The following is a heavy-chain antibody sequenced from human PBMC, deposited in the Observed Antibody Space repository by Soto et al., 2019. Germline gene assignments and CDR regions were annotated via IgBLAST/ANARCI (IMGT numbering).Heavy chain of an antibody. CDR1: GYIFVNYG. CDR2: ISPYTGNT. D-gene: IGHD3-16*01. Sequence: QVQLVQSGDEVKKPGASVKVACKASGYIFVNYGIAWVRQAPGQGLEWMGWISPYTGNTHSATKVQGRLTMTTDTSTSTAYMDLWSLTSDDTAVYYCVMVDNYVTPTPQDVWGQGTTFTVSS. CDR3: VMVDNYVTPTPQDV. V-gene: IGHV1-18*01. J-gene: IGHJ6*02.